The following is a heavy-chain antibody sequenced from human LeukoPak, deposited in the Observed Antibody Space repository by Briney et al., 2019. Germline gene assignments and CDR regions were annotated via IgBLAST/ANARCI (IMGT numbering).Heavy chain of an antibody. CDR2: IYYSGDT. D-gene: IGHD3-10*01. CDR3: ASPGGPYRVGFFDY. V-gene: IGHV4-59*08. J-gene: IGHJ4*02. Sequence: SETLSLTCTVSGGSISDYYWNWIRQPPGKGLEWIGYIYYSGDTNYNPSLRGRGTISVDTFKNQFSLRLSSVTAADTAMYYCASPGGPYRVGFFDYWGQGALVTVSS. CDR1: GGSISDYY.